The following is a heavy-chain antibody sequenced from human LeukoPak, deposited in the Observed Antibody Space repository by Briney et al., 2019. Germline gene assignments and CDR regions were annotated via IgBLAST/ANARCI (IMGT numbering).Heavy chain of an antibody. V-gene: IGHV1-69*13. J-gene: IGHJ4*02. CDR1: GGTFSSYA. D-gene: IGHD3-9*01. Sequence: ASVKVSCKASGGTFSSYAISWVRQAPGQGREWMGGIIPIFGTANYAQKFQGRVTITADESTSTAYMELSSLRSEDTAVYYCAGGTYYDILTGYLNFDYWGQGTLVTVPS. CDR3: AGGTYYDILTGYLNFDY. CDR2: IIPIFGTA.